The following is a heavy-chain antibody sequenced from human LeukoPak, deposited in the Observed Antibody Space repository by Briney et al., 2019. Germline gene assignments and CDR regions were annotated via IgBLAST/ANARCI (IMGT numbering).Heavy chain of an antibody. Sequence: SETLSLTCTVSGYSISSGYYWGWIRQPPGKGLEWIGSIYHSGSTYYNPSLKSRVTISVDTSKNQFSLKLSSVTAADTAVYYCARVKAGDFWSGYYQYYFDYWGQGTLVTVSS. V-gene: IGHV4-38-2*02. D-gene: IGHD3-3*01. CDR1: GYSISSGYY. CDR3: ARVKAGDFWSGYYQYYFDY. CDR2: IYHSGST. J-gene: IGHJ4*02.